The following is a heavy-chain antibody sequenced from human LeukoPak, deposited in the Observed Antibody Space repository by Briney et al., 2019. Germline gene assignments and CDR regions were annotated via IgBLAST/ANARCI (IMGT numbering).Heavy chain of an antibody. Sequence: GRSLRLSCAASGFTFNDYAMHWVRQAPGKGQGLVSGISWNSGSIGYADSVKGRFTISRDNAKNSLYLQMNSLRAEDTALYYCAKGPDLKYYDILTGYGDAFDIWGQGTMVTVSS. CDR2: ISWNSGSI. CDR1: GFTFNDYA. V-gene: IGHV3-9*01. D-gene: IGHD3-9*01. J-gene: IGHJ3*02. CDR3: AKGPDLKYYDILTGYGDAFDI.